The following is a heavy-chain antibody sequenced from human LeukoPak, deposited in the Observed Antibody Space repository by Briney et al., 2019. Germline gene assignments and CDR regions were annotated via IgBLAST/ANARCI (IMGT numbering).Heavy chain of an antibody. CDR2: FDPEDGET. J-gene: IGHJ6*02. CDR1: GYTLTELS. D-gene: IGHD2-15*01. CDR3: ATDSDVVVVAATWSNYYYGMDV. Sequence: GASVKVSSKVSGYTLTELSMHWVRQAPGKGLEWMGGFDPEDGETIYAQKFQGRVTMTEDTSTDTAYMELSSLRSEDTAVYYCATDSDVVVVAATWSNYYYGMDVWGQGTTVTVSS. V-gene: IGHV1-24*01.